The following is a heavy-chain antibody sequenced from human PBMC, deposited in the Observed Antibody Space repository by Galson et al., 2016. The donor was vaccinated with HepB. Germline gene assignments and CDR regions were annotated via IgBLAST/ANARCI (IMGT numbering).Heavy chain of an antibody. Sequence: QSGAEVKKPGESLRISCKASGFSFSSYWIGWVRQMPGKGLEWMGILYPGDSDTRDSPSFQGQVTISADRSINTAYLQWSSLKASDTAMYYCARLGGRDCCSSIFGAFGIWGQGTMVTVSS. D-gene: IGHD2-2*01. CDR2: LYPGDSDT. CDR1: GFSFSSYW. CDR3: ARLGGRDCCSSIFGAFGI. V-gene: IGHV5-51*01. J-gene: IGHJ3*02.